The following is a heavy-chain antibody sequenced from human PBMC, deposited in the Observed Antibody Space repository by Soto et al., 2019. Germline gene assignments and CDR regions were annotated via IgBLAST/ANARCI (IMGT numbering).Heavy chain of an antibody. Sequence: PGESLKISCKGSGYRFTSYWITWVRQMPGKGLEWIGRIDPSDSYTNYSPSFQGHVTISVDKSISTAYLQWRSLEASDTAMYYCARLPQYSSGPDYWGQGTLVTVSS. CDR2: IDPSDSYT. D-gene: IGHD6-19*01. CDR1: GYRFTSYW. V-gene: IGHV5-10-1*01. CDR3: ARLPQYSSGPDY. J-gene: IGHJ4*02.